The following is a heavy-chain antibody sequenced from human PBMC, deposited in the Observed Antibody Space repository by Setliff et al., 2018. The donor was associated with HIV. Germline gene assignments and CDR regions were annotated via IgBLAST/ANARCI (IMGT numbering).Heavy chain of an antibody. CDR1: GDSVTSDSYY. V-gene: IGHV4-61*02. CDR3: ARDWAAPYYYGMDV. Sequence: PSETLSLTCTVSGDSVTSDSYYWNWIRQPAGKTLEWIGRIYFSGSTSYNPPLKSRVTISIDTSKNQLSLKLSSVTAADTAVYYCARDWAAPYYYGMDVWGQGTTVTVSS. CDR2: IYFSGST. D-gene: IGHD3-16*01. J-gene: IGHJ6*02.